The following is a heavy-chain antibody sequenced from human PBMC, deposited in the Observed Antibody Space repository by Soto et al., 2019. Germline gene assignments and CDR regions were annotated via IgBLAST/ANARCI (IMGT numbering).Heavy chain of an antibody. V-gene: IGHV3-23*01. CDR3: AKTRLYDNNDYHRDGFDV. CDR1: GFRFWTYS. Sequence: EEKLLESGGGLVQPGESLRLSCAASGFRFWTYSMSWVRQAPGKGLEWVSGISGDGSATSYADSLKGRFTVSRDNSKDTLFLQMNTLRVEDTAVYYCAKTRLYDNNDYHRDGFDVWGPGTAVTVS. D-gene: IGHD5-12*01. CDR2: ISGDGSAT. J-gene: IGHJ3*01.